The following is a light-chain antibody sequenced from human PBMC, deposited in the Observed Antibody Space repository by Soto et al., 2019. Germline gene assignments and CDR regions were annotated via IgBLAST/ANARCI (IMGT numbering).Light chain of an antibody. CDR3: LSYAGRTDFYV. Sequence: QSVLTQPPSVSGSPGQSVTISCTGTSSDVGSYNRVSWYQQPPGTAPKLMIYEVSNRPSGVPDRFSGSKSGNTASLTISGLQAEDEADYYCLSYAGRTDFYVFGTGTKVTVL. V-gene: IGLV2-18*02. CDR2: EVS. J-gene: IGLJ1*01. CDR1: SSDVGSYNR.